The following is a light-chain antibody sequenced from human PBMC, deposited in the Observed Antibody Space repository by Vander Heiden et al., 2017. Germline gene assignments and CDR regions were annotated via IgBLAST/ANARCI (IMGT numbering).Light chain of an antibody. J-gene: IGKJ4*01. CDR1: QSVGTN. CDR3: QQYNNWLLT. Sequence: EILMTQSPSTLSVSPGERATLSCRASQSVGTNLAWYQQKPGQAPRLLIYRASTRATGFPARFSGTGSGTEFTLTISSLQSEDFAVYYCQQYNNWLLTFGGGTKVEIK. V-gene: IGKV3-15*01. CDR2: RAS.